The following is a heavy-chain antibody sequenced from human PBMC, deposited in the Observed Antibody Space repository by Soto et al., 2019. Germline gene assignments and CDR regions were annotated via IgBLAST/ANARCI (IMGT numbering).Heavy chain of an antibody. Sequence: EVQLVESGGGLVKPGGSLRLSCAASGFIFSDYTLNWVRQAPGQGLEWVSSISSGSTYTYYEDSVKGRFTISRDNAQNSLYLQINSLRGEDTAVYYCAREKVSTGKYSFDYWGQGTLVTVSS. J-gene: IGHJ4*02. D-gene: IGHD3-9*01. CDR1: GFIFSDYT. V-gene: IGHV3-21*01. CDR2: ISSGSTYT. CDR3: AREKVSTGKYSFDY.